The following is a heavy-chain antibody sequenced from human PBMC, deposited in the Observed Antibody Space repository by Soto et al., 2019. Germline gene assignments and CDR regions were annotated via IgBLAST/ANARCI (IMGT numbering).Heavy chain of an antibody. V-gene: IGHV4-31*03. CDR2: IYYSGST. CDR3: ARSRVVLMVYAIWYFDY. CDR1: GGSISSGGYY. J-gene: IGHJ4*02. D-gene: IGHD2-8*01. Sequence: QVQLQESGPGLVKPSQTLSLTCTVSGGSISSGGYYWSWIRQHPGKGLEWIGYIYYSGSTYYTPSLKSRVTISVDTSKNQFSLKLSSVTAADTAVYYCARSRVVLMVYAIWYFDYWGQGTLVTVSS.